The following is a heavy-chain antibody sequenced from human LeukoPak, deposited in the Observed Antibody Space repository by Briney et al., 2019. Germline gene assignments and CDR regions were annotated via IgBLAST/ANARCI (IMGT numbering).Heavy chain of an antibody. CDR3: ARGARRDGYNYKY. CDR1: GYTFTSYD. CDR2: MNPNSGNT. D-gene: IGHD5-24*01. Sequence: ASVKVSCKASGYTFTSYDINWVRQATGQGLEWMGWMNPNSGNTGYAQKFQGRVTMTRNTSISTAYVELSSLRSEDTAVYYCARGARRDGYNYKYWGQGTLVTVSS. V-gene: IGHV1-8*01. J-gene: IGHJ4*02.